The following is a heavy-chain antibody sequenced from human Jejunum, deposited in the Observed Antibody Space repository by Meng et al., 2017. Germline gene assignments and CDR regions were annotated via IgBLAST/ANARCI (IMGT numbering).Heavy chain of an antibody. V-gene: IGHV4-30-4*01. CDR1: GDSISSGEYF. D-gene: IGHD2-2*01. CDR3: ARGELLWDY. Sequence: QAQLQESGPGLVKPSQPLSLPGTVSGDSISSGEYFGSWIRQPPGKGLEWIGYMDYRGSTFYNPSLKSRVTISVDTSKNQFSLKLSSVTAADTAVYFCARGELLWDYWGQGTLVTVSS. J-gene: IGHJ4*02. CDR2: MDYRGST.